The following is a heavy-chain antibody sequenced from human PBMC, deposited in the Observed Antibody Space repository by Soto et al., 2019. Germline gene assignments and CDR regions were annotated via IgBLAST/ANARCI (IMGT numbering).Heavy chain of an antibody. D-gene: IGHD2-15*01. Sequence: QVQLVQSGAEVKKPGSSVKVSCKAPGGTFSSYAISWVRQAPGQGLEWMGGIIPIFGTANYAQKFQGRVTITADESTSTAYMELSSLRSEDTAVYYCARDGCSGGSCYSGGYYYYYGMDVWGQGTTVTVSS. CDR1: GGTFSSYA. CDR3: ARDGCSGGSCYSGGYYYYYGMDV. V-gene: IGHV1-69*01. CDR2: IIPIFGTA. J-gene: IGHJ6*02.